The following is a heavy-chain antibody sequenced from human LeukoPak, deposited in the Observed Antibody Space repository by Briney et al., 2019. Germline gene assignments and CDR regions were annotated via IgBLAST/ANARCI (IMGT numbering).Heavy chain of an antibody. Sequence: GRSLRLSCAASGFTFSSYAMHWVRQAPGKGLEWVGFIRSKAYGGTTEYAASVKGRFTIPRDDSKSIAHVQMNSLKTEDTAVYYCSRVPLFWSGYSAYYYYMDVWGKGATVTVSS. J-gene: IGHJ6*03. V-gene: IGHV3-49*04. D-gene: IGHD3-3*01. CDR2: IRSKAYGGTT. CDR3: SRVPLFWSGYSAYYYYMDV. CDR1: GFTFSSYA.